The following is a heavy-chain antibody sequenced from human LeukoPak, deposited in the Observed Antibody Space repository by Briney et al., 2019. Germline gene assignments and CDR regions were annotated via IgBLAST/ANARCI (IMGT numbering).Heavy chain of an antibody. V-gene: IGHV3-21*06. Sequence: GCSRRPSWAASGFTFSSDSMNCVRQTPGRGLEWVSSISSSSSYIYYADSVKGRFTISRDNSQNVLHLQMKSLRTEDTAVYYCAKELLLGYFYMDVWGKGTTVIVSS. CDR2: ISSSSSYI. J-gene: IGHJ6*03. CDR3: AKELLLGYFYMDV. CDR1: GFTFSSDS. D-gene: IGHD1-26*01.